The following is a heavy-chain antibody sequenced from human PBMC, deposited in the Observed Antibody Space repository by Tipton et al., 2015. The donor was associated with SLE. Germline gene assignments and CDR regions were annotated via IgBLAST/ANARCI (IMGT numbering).Heavy chain of an antibody. Sequence: TLSLTCTVSGGSISSSSFHWGWIRQPPGKGLEWIGSIYYSGSTYYNPSLKSRVTISVDTSKNQFSLKLSSVTAADTAAYYCARLPNRLQPLYYFDYWGQGTLVTVSS. CDR2: IYYSGST. CDR1: GGSISSSSFH. CDR3: ARLPNRLQPLYYFDY. V-gene: IGHV4-39*07. D-gene: IGHD4-11*01. J-gene: IGHJ4*02.